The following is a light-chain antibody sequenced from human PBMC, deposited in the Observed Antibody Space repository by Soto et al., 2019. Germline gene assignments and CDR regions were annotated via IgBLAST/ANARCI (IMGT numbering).Light chain of an antibody. Sequence: EIVLTQSPATLSSFPVDRVSLSCRASQYINTRLAWYQHRPGQAPRLLIYQTSIRAAGIPARFSASGSGTDFTLTISDVQPEDFALYYCHQRQSWPRTFGQGTKGDIK. CDR1: QYINTR. CDR3: HQRQSWPRT. J-gene: IGKJ1*01. CDR2: QTS. V-gene: IGKV3-11*01.